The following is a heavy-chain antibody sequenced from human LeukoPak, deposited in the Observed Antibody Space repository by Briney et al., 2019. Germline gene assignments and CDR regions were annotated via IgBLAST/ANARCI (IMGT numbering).Heavy chain of an antibody. Sequence: SETLSLTCTVSGGSISSYYWSWLRQPPGKGLEWIGYIYYSGSTNYNPSLKSRVTISVDTSKNQFSLKLSSVTAADTAVYYCARGRGYCSGGSCYLEYYFDYWGQGTLVTVSS. CDR1: GGSISSYY. D-gene: IGHD2-15*01. CDR3: ARGRGYCSGGSCYLEYYFDY. CDR2: IYYSGST. J-gene: IGHJ4*02. V-gene: IGHV4-59*01.